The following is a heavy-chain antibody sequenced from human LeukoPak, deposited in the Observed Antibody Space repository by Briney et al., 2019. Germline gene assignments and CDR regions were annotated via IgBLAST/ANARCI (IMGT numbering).Heavy chain of an antibody. D-gene: IGHD2-15*01. CDR1: GGSIDSRSYY. CDR2: IYHSGST. Sequence: SETLSLTCTVSGGSIDSRSYYWDWIRQAPGKGLGWVGPIYHSGSTEYNPSLKSRVAIFVDTSKNQFSLILHSVAAADTAVYYCARRSEFDNTHYHYFDYWGQGALVTVSS. CDR3: ARRSEFDNTHYHYFDY. J-gene: IGHJ4*02. V-gene: IGHV4-39*01.